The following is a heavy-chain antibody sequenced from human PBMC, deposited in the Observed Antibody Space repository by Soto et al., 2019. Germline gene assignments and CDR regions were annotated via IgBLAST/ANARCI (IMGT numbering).Heavy chain of an antibody. J-gene: IGHJ4*02. Sequence: QVQLVQSGAEVKTPGASVKVSCKASGYTFTSYYMHWVRQAPGQGLEWMGIINPSAGSTNYAQKFQGRVTMTRDTSTSTVYMELSSLRSEDTALYYCARARTGDFDYWGQGTLVTVSS. CDR2: INPSAGST. D-gene: IGHD7-27*01. CDR3: ARARTGDFDY. V-gene: IGHV1-46*01. CDR1: GYTFTSYY.